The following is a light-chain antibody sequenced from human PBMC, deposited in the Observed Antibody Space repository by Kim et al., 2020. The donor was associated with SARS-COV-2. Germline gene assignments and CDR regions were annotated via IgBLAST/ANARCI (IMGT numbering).Light chain of an antibody. CDR1: KLVDKY. CDR3: QEWYSSTFWV. CDR2: HHS. V-gene: IGLV3-1*01. J-gene: IGLJ3*02. Sequence: FPGQTAGITCSGDKLVDKYAGWYQQKPGQSSVLVIYHHSKRPSAGPDRLSAATSWDTATMTTSGTQAMKEADDYCQEWYSSTFWVFGGGTQLTVL.